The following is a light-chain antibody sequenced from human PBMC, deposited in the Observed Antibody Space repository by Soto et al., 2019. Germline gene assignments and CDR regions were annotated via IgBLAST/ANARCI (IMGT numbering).Light chain of an antibody. CDR1: QGTSSY. V-gene: IGKV1-9*01. Sequence: IQMTQSASTLSGSVGDRVTITCRASQGTSSYLAWFQQKPGRAPKLLIYGASTLQSGVPARFSGSGSGTDFTLTISNLQPEDFATYCCQQLNAYPLTFGQGTRLEIK. CDR2: GAS. J-gene: IGKJ5*01. CDR3: QQLNAYPLT.